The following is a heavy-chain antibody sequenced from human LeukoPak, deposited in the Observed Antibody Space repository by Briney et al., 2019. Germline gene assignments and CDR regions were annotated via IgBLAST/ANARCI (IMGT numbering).Heavy chain of an antibody. CDR3: ARSWFGDDAFDI. Sequence: TGGSLRLSCAASGFSFSRYSMNWVRQAPGKGLEWVSYIRSSRSTIYYADSVKGRFTISRDNAKKSLYLQMNSLRAEDTAVYYCARSWFGDDAFDIWGQGTVVTVSS. CDR2: IRSSRSTI. V-gene: IGHV3-48*01. D-gene: IGHD3-10*01. CDR1: GFSFSRYS. J-gene: IGHJ3*02.